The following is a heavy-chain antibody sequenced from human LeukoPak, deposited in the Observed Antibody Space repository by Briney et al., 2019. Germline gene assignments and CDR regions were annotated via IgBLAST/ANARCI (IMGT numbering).Heavy chain of an antibody. J-gene: IGHJ4*02. CDR1: GFIFNNYG. CDR2: ISGSGVTT. CDR3: AKMGYFGSGSYYPGEYYFDY. D-gene: IGHD3-10*01. V-gene: IGHV3-23*01. Sequence: GGSLRLSCAASGFIFNNYGMNWVRQAPGKGLEWVSGISGSGVTTYYADSVKGRFTISRDNAKNSLYLQMNSLRPEDTAFYYCAKMGYFGSGSYYPGEYYFDYWGQGTLVTVSS.